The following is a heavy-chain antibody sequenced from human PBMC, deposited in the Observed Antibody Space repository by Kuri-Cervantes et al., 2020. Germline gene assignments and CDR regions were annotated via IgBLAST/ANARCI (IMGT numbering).Heavy chain of an antibody. J-gene: IGHJ4*02. D-gene: IGHD4-11*01. CDR1: GYTFTGYY. V-gene: IGHV1-18*04. Sequence: ASVKVSCKASGYTFTGYYMHWVRQAPGQGLEWMGWISAYNGNTNYAQKLQGRVTMTTDTSTSTAYMGLRSLRSDDTAVYYCARDKPYTDYWGQGTLVTVSS. CDR3: ARDKPYTDY. CDR2: ISAYNGNT.